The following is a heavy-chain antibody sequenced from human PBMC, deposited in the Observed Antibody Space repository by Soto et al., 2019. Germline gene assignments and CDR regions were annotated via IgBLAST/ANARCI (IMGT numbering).Heavy chain of an antibody. V-gene: IGHV1-18*01. CDR2: ISAYNGNT. CDR1: GYTFTSYA. CDR3: ARDRPHVDF. J-gene: IGHJ4*02. Sequence: QVQLVQSGAEVKKPGASVKVSCKASGYTFTSYAISWVRQAPGQGLEWMGWISAYNGNTNDAQKLQGRVTMTTATSTSTASLELRSLRSDDTAVYYGARDRPHVDFWGQGTLVTVSS.